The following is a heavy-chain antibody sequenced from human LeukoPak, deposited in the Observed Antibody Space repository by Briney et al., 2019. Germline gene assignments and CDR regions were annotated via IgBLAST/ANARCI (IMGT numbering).Heavy chain of an antibody. V-gene: IGHV4-34*01. D-gene: IGHD3-3*01. J-gene: IGHJ5*02. Sequence: SETLSLTCAVYGGSFSCYYWSWLRQPPGKGREWIGEINHSGSTNYNPSLKSRVTISVDTSKNQFSLKLSSVTAADTAVYYCASKYFSHWFDHWGQGTLVTVSS. CDR3: ASKYFSHWFDH. CDR2: INHSGST. CDR1: GGSFSCYY.